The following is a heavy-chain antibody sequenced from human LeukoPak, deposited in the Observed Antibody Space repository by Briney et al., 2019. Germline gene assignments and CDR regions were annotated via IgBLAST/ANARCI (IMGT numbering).Heavy chain of an antibody. Sequence: GGSLRLSCAASGFTFSSYAMHWVRQAPGKGREWVAVISYDGSNKYYADSVKGRFTISRDNPKNTLYLQMNSLRAEDTAVYYCARPVGYCSSTSCPRGTYYYYGMDVWGQGTTVTVSS. V-gene: IGHV3-30-3*01. J-gene: IGHJ6*02. CDR2: ISYDGSNK. CDR1: GFTFSSYA. CDR3: ARPVGYCSSTSCPRGTYYYYGMDV. D-gene: IGHD2-2*01.